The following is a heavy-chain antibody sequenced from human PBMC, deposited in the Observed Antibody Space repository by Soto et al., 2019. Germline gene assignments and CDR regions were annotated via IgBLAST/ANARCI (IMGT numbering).Heavy chain of an antibody. J-gene: IGHJ6*03. V-gene: IGHV4-59*01. CDR2: IYYSGST. Sequence: SETLFLTCTVSGGSISSYYWSWIRQPPGKGLEWIGYIYYSGSTNYNPSLKSRVTISVDTSKNQFSLKLSSVTAADTAVYYCARGDYGDQYYYYYYMDVWGKGTTVTVSS. CDR1: GGSISSYY. D-gene: IGHD4-17*01. CDR3: ARGDYGDQYYYYYYMDV.